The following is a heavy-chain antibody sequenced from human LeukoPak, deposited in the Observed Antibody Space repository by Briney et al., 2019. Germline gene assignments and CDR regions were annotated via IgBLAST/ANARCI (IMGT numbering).Heavy chain of an antibody. CDR1: GGSISSSSYY. CDR2: IYYSGST. CDR3: ARDPGYSSGLDV. V-gene: IGHV4-39*07. J-gene: IGHJ6*04. Sequence: SETLSLTCTVSGGSISSSSYYWGWIRQPPGKGLEWIGSIYYSGSTYYNPSLKSRATISVDTSKNQFSLKLSSVTAADTAVYYCARDPGYSSGLDVWGKGTTVTVSS. D-gene: IGHD6-19*01.